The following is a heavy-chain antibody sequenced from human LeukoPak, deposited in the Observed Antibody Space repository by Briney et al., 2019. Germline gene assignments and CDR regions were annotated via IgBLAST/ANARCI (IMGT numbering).Heavy chain of an antibody. Sequence: GASVKVSCKASGYTFTSYGISWVRQAPGQGLEWMGWISAYNGNTNYAQKLQGRVTMTTDTSTSTAYMELRSLRSDDTAVYYRARGGGSYYVDYYYGMDVWGQGTTVTVSS. D-gene: IGHD1-26*01. V-gene: IGHV1-18*01. CDR1: GYTFTSYG. CDR2: ISAYNGNT. CDR3: ARGGGSYYVDYYYGMDV. J-gene: IGHJ6*02.